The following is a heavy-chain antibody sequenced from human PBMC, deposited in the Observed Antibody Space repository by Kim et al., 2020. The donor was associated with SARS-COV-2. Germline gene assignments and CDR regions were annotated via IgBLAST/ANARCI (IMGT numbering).Heavy chain of an antibody. CDR2: INTNTGNP. Sequence: ASVKVSCKASGYTFTSYAMNWVRQAPGQGLEWMGWINTNTGNPTYAQGFTGRFVFSLDTSVSTAYLQISSLKAEDTAVYYCARDQTVTTFGSYNWFDPWGQGTLVTVSS. D-gene: IGHD3-16*01. CDR3: ARDQTVTTFGSYNWFDP. CDR1: GYTFTSYA. J-gene: IGHJ5*02. V-gene: IGHV7-4-1*02.